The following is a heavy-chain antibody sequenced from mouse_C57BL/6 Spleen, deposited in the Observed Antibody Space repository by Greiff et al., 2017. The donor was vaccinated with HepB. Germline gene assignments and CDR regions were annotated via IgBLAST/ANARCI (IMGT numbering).Heavy chain of an antibody. D-gene: IGHD1-1*01. V-gene: IGHV1-19*01. J-gene: IGHJ2*01. CDR3: ARGDYYGSSYY. CDR1: GYTFTDYY. CDR2: INPYNGGT. Sequence: EVKLVESGPVLVKPGASVKMSCKASGYTFTDYYMNWVKQSHGKSLEWIGVINPYNGGTSYNQKFKGKATLTVDKSSSTAYMELNSLTSEDSAVYYCARGDYYGSSYYWGQGTTLTVSS.